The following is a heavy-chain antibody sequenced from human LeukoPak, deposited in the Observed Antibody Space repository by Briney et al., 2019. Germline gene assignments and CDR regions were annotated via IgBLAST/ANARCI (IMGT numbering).Heavy chain of an antibody. J-gene: IGHJ4*02. D-gene: IGHD3-3*01. CDR2: IIPILGIA. Sequence: SVKVSCKASGGTFSSYAISWVRQAPGQGLEWMGRIIPILGIANYAQKFQGRVTITADESTSTAYMELSSLRSEDTAVYYCARSGLRFLEWPAGDNAYYFDYWGQGTLVTVSS. CDR3: ARSGLRFLEWPAGDNAYYFDY. CDR1: GGTFSSYA. V-gene: IGHV1-69*04.